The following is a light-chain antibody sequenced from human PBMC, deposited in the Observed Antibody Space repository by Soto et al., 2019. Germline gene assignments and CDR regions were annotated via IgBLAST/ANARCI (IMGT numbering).Light chain of an antibody. CDR1: QSVSSY. J-gene: IGKJ1*01. CDR2: DAS. V-gene: IGKV3-11*01. CDR3: QQRSNWPLT. Sequence: EIVLTQSPATLSLSPGDRATHSCRASQSVSSYFAWYQQRPGQAPRLLIYDASNRATGIPARFSGSGSGTDFTLTISSLEPEDFAVYYCQQRSNWPLTFGQGTKVEIK.